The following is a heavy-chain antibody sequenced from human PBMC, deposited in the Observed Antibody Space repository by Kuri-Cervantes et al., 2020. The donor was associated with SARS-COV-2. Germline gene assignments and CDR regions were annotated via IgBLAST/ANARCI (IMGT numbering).Heavy chain of an antibody. Sequence: GGSLRLSCAASGFTFSSYAMHWVRQAPGKGLEWVAVISYDGSNKYYADSVKGRFTISRDNSKNTLYLQMNSLRAEDTAVYYCAKIAGLLYGYYYGMDVWGQGTTVTVSS. CDR1: GFTFSSYA. CDR3: AKIAGLLYGYYYGMDV. J-gene: IGHJ6*02. CDR2: ISYDGSNK. V-gene: IGHV3-30-3*02. D-gene: IGHD3-3*01.